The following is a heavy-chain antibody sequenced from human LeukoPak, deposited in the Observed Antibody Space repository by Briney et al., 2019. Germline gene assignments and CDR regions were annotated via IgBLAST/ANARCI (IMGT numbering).Heavy chain of an antibody. J-gene: IGHJ3*02. V-gene: IGHV3-23*01. CDR3: AKDSLQWLDNPPLAFDI. Sequence: PGGSLRLSCAASGFTVSSNYMSWVRQAPGKGLEWVSAISGSGGSTYYADSVKGRFTISRDNSKNTLYLQMNSLRAEDTAVYYCAKDSLQWLDNPPLAFDIWGQGTMVTVSS. CDR1: GFTVSSNY. CDR2: ISGSGGST. D-gene: IGHD6-19*01.